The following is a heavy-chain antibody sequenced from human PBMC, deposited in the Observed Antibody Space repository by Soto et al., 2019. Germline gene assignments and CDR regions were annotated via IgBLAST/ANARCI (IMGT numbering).Heavy chain of an antibody. CDR2: ISYDGSNK. J-gene: IGHJ6*02. CDR1: GFTFSSYG. CDR3: ASPDYDILTGAPSGYYYYYGMDV. V-gene: IGHV3-30*03. Sequence: GGSLRLSCAASGFTFSSYGMHWVRQAPGKGLEWVAVISYDGSNKYYADSVKGRFTISRDNSKNTLYLQMNSLRAEDTAVYYCASPDYDILTGAPSGYYYYYGMDVWGQGTTVTVSS. D-gene: IGHD3-9*01.